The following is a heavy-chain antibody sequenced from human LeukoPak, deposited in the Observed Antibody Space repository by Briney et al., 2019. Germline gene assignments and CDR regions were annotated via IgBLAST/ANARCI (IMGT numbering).Heavy chain of an antibody. J-gene: IGHJ4*02. CDR3: ARDLIRLVGATSPPGY. CDR2: INPTSGGT. CDR1: GYTFTGYY. Sequence: ASVKVSCKASGYTFTGYYMHWVRQAPGQGLEWMGWINPTSGGTNYAQKFQGRVTMTRDTSISTAYMELSRLRSDDTAVYYCARDLIRLVGATSPPGYWGQGTLVTVSS. D-gene: IGHD1-26*01. V-gene: IGHV1-2*02.